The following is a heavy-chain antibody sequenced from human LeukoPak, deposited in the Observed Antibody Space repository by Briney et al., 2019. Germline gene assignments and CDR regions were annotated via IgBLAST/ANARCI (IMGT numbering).Heavy chain of an antibody. J-gene: IGHJ6*03. CDR1: GGTFSSYA. Sequence: SAKVSCKASGGTFSSYAISWVRQAPGQGLEWMGGIIPIFGTANYAQKFQGRVTITADESTSTAYMELSSLRSEDTAVYYCASVRVSDSSGYYYYYYYMDVWGKGTTVTVSS. D-gene: IGHD3-22*01. V-gene: IGHV1-69*01. CDR3: ASVRVSDSSGYYYYYYYMDV. CDR2: IIPIFGTA.